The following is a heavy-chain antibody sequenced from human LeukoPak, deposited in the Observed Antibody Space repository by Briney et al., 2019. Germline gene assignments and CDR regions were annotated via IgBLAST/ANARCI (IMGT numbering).Heavy chain of an antibody. V-gene: IGHV3-66*01. CDR2: IYSAGST. D-gene: IGHD1-14*01. J-gene: IGHJ2*01. CDR3: AREGVRGNWYFDL. CDR1: GSTVSTNY. Sequence: AGGSLRLSCAVSGSTVSTNYMNWVRQAPGKGLEWVSVIYSAGSTYYADSVKGRFTISRDNSKNTLYLQMNSLRAEDTAVYYCAREGVRGNWYFDLWGRGTLVTVSS.